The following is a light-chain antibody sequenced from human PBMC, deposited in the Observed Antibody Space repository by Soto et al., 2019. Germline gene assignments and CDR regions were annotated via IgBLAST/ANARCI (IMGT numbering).Light chain of an antibody. Sequence: QSVLTQPASVSGSPGQSITISCTGSSNDVGIYNYVSWYQQHPGKAPRLIIYEVTNRPSGVSDRFSGSKSDNTASLTISGLQAEDEADYYCSSYTITSTWVFGGGTKVPV. CDR2: EVT. CDR3: SSYTITSTWV. V-gene: IGLV2-14*01. CDR1: SNDVGIYNY. J-gene: IGLJ3*02.